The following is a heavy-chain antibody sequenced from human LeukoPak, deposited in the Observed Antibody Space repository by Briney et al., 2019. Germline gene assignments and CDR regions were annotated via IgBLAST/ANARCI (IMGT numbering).Heavy chain of an antibody. CDR1: GFTFSSYG. V-gene: IGHV3-7*01. CDR2: TKEDGSEK. Sequence: GGSLRLSCAASGFTFSSYGMYWVRQAPGKGLEWVANTKEDGSEKYYVDSVKGRFTISRDNSKNTLYLQMNSLRAEDTAVYYCAKDDGYQLLSLFDYWGQGTLVTVSS. CDR3: AKDDGYQLLSLFDY. D-gene: IGHD2-2*01. J-gene: IGHJ4*02.